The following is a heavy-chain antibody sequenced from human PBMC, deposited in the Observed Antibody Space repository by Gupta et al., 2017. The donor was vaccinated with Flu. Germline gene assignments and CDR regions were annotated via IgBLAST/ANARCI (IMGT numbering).Heavy chain of an antibody. CDR2: INQDGSAK. V-gene: IGHV3-7*01. D-gene: IGHD2-2*01. J-gene: IGHJ4*02. Sequence: EVQLVESGGVLVQPGGSLRLSCAASGFTFGYYWMGWVRQAPGKGLEWVANINQDGSAKYYVESVKGRFTISRDNAKSSVFLQMNTLRVDDTAVYYCARDSTGYCTTSSCYVWGQGIPVTVSS. CDR3: ARDSTGYCTTSSCYV. CDR1: GFTFGYYW.